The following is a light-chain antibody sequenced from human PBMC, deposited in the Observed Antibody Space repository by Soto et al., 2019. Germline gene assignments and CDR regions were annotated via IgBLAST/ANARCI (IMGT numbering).Light chain of an antibody. CDR2: LGS. CDR3: MQALQPPLT. V-gene: IGKV2-28*01. CDR1: QSLLQSDGYNY. Sequence: DIVMTQSPLSLPVTPGESASISCRSSQSLLQSDGYNYLDWYLQKPGQSPQFLIYLGSNRASGVPDRFSGSGSDTDFTLKISRVEAEDVGVYYCMQALQPPLTFGQGTKVDIK. J-gene: IGKJ1*01.